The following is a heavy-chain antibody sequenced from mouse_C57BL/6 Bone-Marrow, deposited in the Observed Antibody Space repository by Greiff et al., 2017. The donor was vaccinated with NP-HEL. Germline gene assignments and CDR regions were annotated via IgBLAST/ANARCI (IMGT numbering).Heavy chain of an antibody. CDR1: GFSLTSYG. Sequence: QVQLKQSGPGLVQPSQSLSITCTVSGFSLTSYGVHWVRQPPGKGLEWLGVIWSGGSTDYNAAFISRLSISKDNSKSQVFFNMNSLQADDTAIYYCAGTTLVATGYFDVWGTGTTVTVSS. CDR3: AGTTLVATGYFDV. V-gene: IGHV2-4*01. CDR2: IWSGGST. D-gene: IGHD1-1*01. J-gene: IGHJ1*03.